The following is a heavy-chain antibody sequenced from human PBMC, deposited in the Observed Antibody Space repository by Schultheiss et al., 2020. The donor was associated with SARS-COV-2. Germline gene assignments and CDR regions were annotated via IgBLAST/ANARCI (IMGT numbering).Heavy chain of an antibody. J-gene: IGHJ4*02. D-gene: IGHD3-22*01. CDR1: GGSISSGGYY. Sequence: SETLSLTCTVSGGSISSGGYYWSWIRQHPGKGLEWIGRIYTSGSTFYNPSLWSRVTISADTSKNQFSLQLTSVTAADTAVYYCAREWHYYDGSAGIDYWGQGIQVTVSS. CDR2: IYTSGST. V-gene: IGHV4-31*03. CDR3: AREWHYYDGSAGIDY.